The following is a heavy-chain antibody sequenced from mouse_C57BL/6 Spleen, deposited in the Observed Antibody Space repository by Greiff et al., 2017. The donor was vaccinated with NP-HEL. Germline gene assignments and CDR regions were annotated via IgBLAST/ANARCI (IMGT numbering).Heavy chain of an antibody. V-gene: IGHV1-80*01. D-gene: IGHD2-4*01. CDR2: IYPGDGDT. CDR1: GYAFSSYW. J-gene: IGHJ2*01. Sequence: QVQLQQSGAELVKPGASVKISCKASGYAFSSYWMNWVKQRPGKGLEWIGQIYPGDGDTNYNGKFKGKATLTADKSSSTAYMQLSSLTSEDSAVYFCARAGNDYSYFDYWGQGTTLTVSS. CDR3: ARAGNDYSYFDY.